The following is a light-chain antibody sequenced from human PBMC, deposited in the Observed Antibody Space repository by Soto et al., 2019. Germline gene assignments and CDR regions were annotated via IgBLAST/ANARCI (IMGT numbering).Light chain of an antibody. CDR2: GAS. Sequence: EIVLTQSPGTLSLSPGERATLSCRASQSVSGSYLAWYQQKPGQAPRLLIYGASGRATGIPDRFSGSGSGTDFTLTISRLEPEDFAVYYCQQYGTSVLTFGGGTKVEIK. V-gene: IGKV3-20*01. CDR3: QQYGTSVLT. CDR1: QSVSGSY. J-gene: IGKJ4*01.